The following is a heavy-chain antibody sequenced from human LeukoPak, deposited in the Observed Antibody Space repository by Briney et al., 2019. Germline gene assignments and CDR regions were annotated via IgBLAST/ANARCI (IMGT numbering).Heavy chain of an antibody. CDR1: GFTFSSYE. V-gene: IGHV3-48*03. J-gene: IGHJ6*02. CDR2: ISSSGSTM. D-gene: IGHD2/OR15-2a*01. CDR3: ARWYYLSFGTDV. Sequence: GGSLRLSCAASGFTFSSYEMNWVRQAPGKGLEWGSYISSSGSTMYYADSVKGRFTISRDNAKNSLYLQMNSLRAEDTAVYYCARWYYLSFGTDVWGQGTTVTVSS.